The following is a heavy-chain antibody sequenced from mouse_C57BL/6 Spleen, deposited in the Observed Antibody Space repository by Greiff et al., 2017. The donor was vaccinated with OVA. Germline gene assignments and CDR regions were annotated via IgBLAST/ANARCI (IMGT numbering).Heavy chain of an antibody. V-gene: IGHV1-55*01. CDR3: ARSHGTTVVAHFDY. CDR2: IYPGSGST. Sequence: QVQLQQPGAELVKPGASVKMSCKASGYTFTSYWITWVKQRPGQGLEWIGDIYPGSGSTKYNEKFKSKATLTVDTSSSTAYMQHSILTSEDSAVYYCARSHGTTVVAHFDYWGQGTTLTVSS. J-gene: IGHJ2*01. D-gene: IGHD1-1*01. CDR1: GYTFTSYW.